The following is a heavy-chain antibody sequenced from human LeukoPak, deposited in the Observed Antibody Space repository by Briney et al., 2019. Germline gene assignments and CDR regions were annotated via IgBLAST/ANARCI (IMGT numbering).Heavy chain of an antibody. CDR3: ARDLTVTTIFGVVTLFDP. Sequence: GGSLRLSCAASGFTFSSYWMSWVRQAPGKGLEWVANIKQDGSEKYYVDSVKGRFTISRDNAKNSLYLQMNSLRAEDTAVYYCARDLTVTTIFGVVTLFDPWGQGTLVTVSS. CDR1: GFTFSSYW. V-gene: IGHV3-7*01. D-gene: IGHD3-3*01. J-gene: IGHJ5*02. CDR2: IKQDGSEK.